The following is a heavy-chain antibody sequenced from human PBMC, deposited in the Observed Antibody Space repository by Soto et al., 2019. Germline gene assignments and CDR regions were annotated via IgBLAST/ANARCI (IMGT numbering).Heavy chain of an antibody. Sequence: GGSLRLSCAASGFIFSNYDMHWVRQAPGKGLEWVSAIGTLGDPYYPGSVKGRFTISRENAKNSLYLQMNSLRAGDTAVYYCARSLVQYSGYDYWGQGDLVTVSS. CDR3: ARSLVQYSGYDY. CDR1: GFIFSNYD. D-gene: IGHD5-12*01. V-gene: IGHV3-13*05. CDR2: IGTLGDP. J-gene: IGHJ4*02.